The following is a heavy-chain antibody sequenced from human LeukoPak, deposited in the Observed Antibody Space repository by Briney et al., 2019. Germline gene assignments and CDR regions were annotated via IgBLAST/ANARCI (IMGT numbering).Heavy chain of an antibody. V-gene: IGHV3-30*03. CDR1: GFSFSSYG. J-gene: IGHJ4*02. Sequence: PGMSRRLSCAASGFSFSSYGMHWVRQAPGRGLDWVAAISHDGTKTHYAESVKGRFTISRDNSKNLMYLQMNSLRAEDTALYYCAETGPTDFWGQGTLVTVSS. CDR2: ISHDGTKT. D-gene: IGHD3-9*01. CDR3: AETGPTDF.